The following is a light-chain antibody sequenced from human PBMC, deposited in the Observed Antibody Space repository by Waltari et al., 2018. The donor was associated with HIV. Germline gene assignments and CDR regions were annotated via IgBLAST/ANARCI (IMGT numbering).Light chain of an antibody. V-gene: IGKV4-1*01. J-gene: IGKJ3*01. CDR1: QSLLYSSNNENY. CDR3: QQYSSTPFT. Sequence: DIVMTQSPDSLTVSLGERATINCKSSQSLLYSSNNENYLAWYQQRPGQPPKLLIYWASTRESGVPDRFSGSGSGTDFTLTISSLQAEDVAVYYCQQYSSTPFTFGPGTKVDVK. CDR2: WAS.